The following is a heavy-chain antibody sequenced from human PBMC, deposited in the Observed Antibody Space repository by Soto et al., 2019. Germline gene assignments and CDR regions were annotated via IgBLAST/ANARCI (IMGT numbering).Heavy chain of an antibody. Sequence: QVQLVQSGAEVKEPGASVKVSCKASGYNFASNHMHWVRQIPGQGLEWMGIIHPTDGSTSYAQRFRGRITLTRDAPTNTDYMELRGLTSEETSVYYCVRDRFGSWTFDYWGPGTLLTVSS. D-gene: IGHD6-13*01. CDR1: GYNFASNH. V-gene: IGHV1-46*01. CDR3: VRDRFGSWTFDY. J-gene: IGHJ4*02. CDR2: IHPTDGST.